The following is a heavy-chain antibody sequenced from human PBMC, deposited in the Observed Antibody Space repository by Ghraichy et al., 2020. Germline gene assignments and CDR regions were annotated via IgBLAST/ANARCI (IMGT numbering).Heavy chain of an antibody. J-gene: IGHJ4*02. CDR1: GFTFSNYG. CDR2: ISGSGGST. V-gene: IGHV3-23*01. CDR3: AKHYYDDSPYSFDD. D-gene: IGHD3-22*01. Sequence: GGSLRLSCAASGFTFSNYGMSWVRQAPGKGLEWVSGISGSGGSTHYADSVKGRSTISRDNSKNTLYLQMNSLRAEDTAVYYCAKHYYDDSPYSFDDWGQGTLVTVSS.